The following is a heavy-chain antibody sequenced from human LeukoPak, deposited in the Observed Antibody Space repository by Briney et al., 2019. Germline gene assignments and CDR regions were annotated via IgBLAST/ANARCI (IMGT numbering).Heavy chain of an antibody. CDR2: MNPNSGNT. CDR3: AKEGAGYDFWSGYLGWFDP. CDR1: GYTFTSYD. V-gene: IGHV1-8*01. Sequence: ASVKVSCKASGYTFTSYDINWVRQATGQGPEWMGWMNPNSGNTGYAQKFQGRVTMTRNTSISTAYMELSSLRSEDTAVYYCAKEGAGYDFWSGYLGWFDPWGQGTLVTVSS. J-gene: IGHJ5*02. D-gene: IGHD3-3*01.